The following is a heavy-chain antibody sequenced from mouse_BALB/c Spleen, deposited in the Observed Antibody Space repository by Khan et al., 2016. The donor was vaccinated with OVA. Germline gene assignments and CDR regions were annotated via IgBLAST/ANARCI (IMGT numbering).Heavy chain of an antibody. CDR1: GYSITSDYA. CDR2: ISYSGST. CDR3: ARGRYRYPFAY. J-gene: IGHJ3*01. Sequence: EVQLQESGPGLVKPSQSLSLTCTVTGYSITSDYAWNWIRQFPGNKLEWMGYISYSGSTSYNPSLKSRISITRDSSKHQFFLQLNSVTTGDTATYYCARGRYRYPFAYWGQGTLVTVSA. D-gene: IGHD2-14*01. V-gene: IGHV3-2*02.